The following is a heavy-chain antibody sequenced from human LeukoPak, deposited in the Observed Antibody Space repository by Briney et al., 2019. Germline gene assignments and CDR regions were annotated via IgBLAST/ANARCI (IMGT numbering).Heavy chain of an antibody. D-gene: IGHD3-3*01. Sequence: ASVKVSCKASGYTFTGYYMHWVRQAPGQGLEWMGWINPNSGGTNYAQKFQGRVTMTRDTSISTAYMELSRLRSDDTAVYYCARGDFWSGYYYYFDYWGQGTLVTVSS. CDR3: ARGDFWSGYYYYFDY. CDR2: INPNSGGT. CDR1: GYTFTGYY. J-gene: IGHJ4*02. V-gene: IGHV1-2*02.